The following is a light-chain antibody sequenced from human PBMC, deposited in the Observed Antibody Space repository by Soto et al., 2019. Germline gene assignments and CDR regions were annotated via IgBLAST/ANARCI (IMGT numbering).Light chain of an antibody. J-gene: IGKJ1*01. CDR3: QHYNSYSEA. Sequence: DMQMTQSPSTLSGSVGDRVTITCRSSQTISSWLAWYQQKPGKAPKLLIYKASTLKSGVPSRFSGSGSGSEFTLTISSLQPDDFATYYCQHYNSYSEAFGQGPEVDIK. CDR1: QTISSW. V-gene: IGKV1-5*03. CDR2: KAS.